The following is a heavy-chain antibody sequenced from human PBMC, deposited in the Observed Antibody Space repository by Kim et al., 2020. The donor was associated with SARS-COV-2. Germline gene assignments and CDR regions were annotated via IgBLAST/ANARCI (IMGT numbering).Heavy chain of an antibody. V-gene: IGHV4-39*01. CDR3: ARGGVRHDAFDI. J-gene: IGHJ3*02. CDR1: GGSISSSSYY. CDR2: IYYSGST. Sequence: SETLSLTCTVSGGSISSSSYYWGWIRQPPGKGLEWIGSIYYSGSTYYNPSLKSRVTISVDTSKNQFSLKLSSVTAADTAVYYCARGGVRHDAFDIWGQGTMVTVSS. D-gene: IGHD3-16*01.